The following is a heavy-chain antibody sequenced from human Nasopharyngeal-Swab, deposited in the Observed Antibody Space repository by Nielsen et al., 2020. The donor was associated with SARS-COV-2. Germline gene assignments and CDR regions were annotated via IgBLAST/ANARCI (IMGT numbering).Heavy chain of an antibody. D-gene: IGHD5-18*01. CDR3: ARGYSYGECFQH. Sequence: SETRSPTCPVSGGSISSSSYYWGWIRQPPGKGLEWIGSIYYSESTYYTPSLKSRAAISVDTSKHQFSLKLNSVTAADTAVYYCARGYSYGECFQHWGQGTLVTVSS. CDR2: IYYSEST. V-gene: IGHV4-39*07. J-gene: IGHJ1*01. CDR1: GGSISSSSYY.